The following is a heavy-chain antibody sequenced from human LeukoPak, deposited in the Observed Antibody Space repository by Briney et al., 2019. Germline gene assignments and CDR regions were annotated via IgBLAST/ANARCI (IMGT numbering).Heavy chain of an antibody. CDR1: GFTFSGYG. CDR3: AREAAAGTRWFDP. CDR2: IWYDGSNK. J-gene: IGHJ5*02. Sequence: GGSLRLSCAASGFTFSGYGMHWVRQAPGKGLEWVAVIWYDGSNKYYADSVKGRFTISRDNSKNTLYLQMNSLRAEDTAVYYCAREAAAGTRWFDPWGQGTLVTVSS. D-gene: IGHD6-13*01. V-gene: IGHV3-33*01.